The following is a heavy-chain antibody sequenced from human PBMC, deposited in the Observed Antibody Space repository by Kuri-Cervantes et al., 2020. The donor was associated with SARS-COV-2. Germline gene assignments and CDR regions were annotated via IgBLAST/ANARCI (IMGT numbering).Heavy chain of an antibody. CDR2: INHSGST. CDR1: GGSFSGYY. J-gene: IGHJ4*02. V-gene: IGHV4-34*01. CDR3: TRRIQGRTFDY. Sequence: SETLSLTCAVYGGSFSGYYWSWIRQPPGKGLEWIGEINHSGSTNYNPSLKSRVTISVDTSKKQFSLKLSSVTAADTAVYYCTRRIQGRTFDYWGQGTLVTVSS.